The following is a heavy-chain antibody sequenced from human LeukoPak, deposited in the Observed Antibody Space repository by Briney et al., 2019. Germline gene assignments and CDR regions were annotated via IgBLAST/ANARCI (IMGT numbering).Heavy chain of an antibody. CDR1: GFTFSSYG. V-gene: IGHV3-30*03. D-gene: IGHD4-23*01. Sequence: GGSLRLSCAASGFTFSSYGFHWVRQAPGKGLEWVAIISHDGSNKYHADSVKGRFTISRDNSKNTLYLQMNSLIDEDTAVYLCARDFGGLRWNYYFDYWGQGTLVTVSS. J-gene: IGHJ4*02. CDR3: ARDFGGLRWNYYFDY. CDR2: ISHDGSNK.